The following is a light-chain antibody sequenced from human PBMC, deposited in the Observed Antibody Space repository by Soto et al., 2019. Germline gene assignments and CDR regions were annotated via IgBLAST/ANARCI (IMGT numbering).Light chain of an antibody. CDR2: DTS. CDR1: QGIGDT. CDR3: QQYGESPWT. V-gene: IGKV3-15*01. Sequence: EVVMMPSPATVSVSPGEGGPLSCRASQGIGDTLAWYQHKPGQTPRLLIYDTSTRATGVPTRFSGSGSGTDFTLTISRLEPEDFAVYFCQQYGESPWTFGQGTKVDIK. J-gene: IGKJ1*01.